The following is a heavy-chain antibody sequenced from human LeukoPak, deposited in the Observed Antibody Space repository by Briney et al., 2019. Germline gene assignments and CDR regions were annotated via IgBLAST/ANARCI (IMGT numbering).Heavy chain of an antibody. J-gene: IGHJ3*02. CDR2: IYYSGST. Sequence: SETLSLTCTVSGGSISSYYWCWIRQPPGKGLEWIGYIYYSGSTNYNPSLKSRVTISVDTSKNQFSLKLSSVTAADTAVYYCARDNGFGELFAEPHAFDIWGQGTMVTVSS. D-gene: IGHD3-10*01. CDR3: ARDNGFGELFAEPHAFDI. V-gene: IGHV4-59*01. CDR1: GGSISSYY.